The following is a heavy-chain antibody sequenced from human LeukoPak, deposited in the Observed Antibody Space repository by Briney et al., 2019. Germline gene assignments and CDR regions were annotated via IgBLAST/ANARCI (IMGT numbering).Heavy chain of an antibody. V-gene: IGHV4-59*08. D-gene: IGHD2-2*01. CDR3: ARRPRTPASNLYWYFDL. Sequence: NTSETLSLTCTVSGGSISSYYWSWIRQPPGKGLEWIGYIYYSGSTNYNPSLKSRVTISVDTSKNQFSLKLSSVTAADTAVYYCARRPRTPASNLYWYFDLWGRGTLVTVSS. CDR2: IYYSGST. CDR1: GGSISSYY. J-gene: IGHJ2*01.